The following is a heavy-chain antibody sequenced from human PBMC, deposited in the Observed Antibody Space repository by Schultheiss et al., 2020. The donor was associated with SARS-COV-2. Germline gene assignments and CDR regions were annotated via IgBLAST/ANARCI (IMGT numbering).Heavy chain of an antibody. CDR1: GFTFSSYG. J-gene: IGHJ4*02. D-gene: IGHD2-2*01. CDR3: ARSSGVPAALFDY. Sequence: GGSLRLSCAASGFTFSSYGMHWVRQAPGKGLEWVSAIGTAGDPYYPGSVKGRFTISRDNSKNTLYLQMNSLRAEDTAVYYCARSSGVPAALFDYWGQGTLVTVSS. CDR2: IGTAGDP. V-gene: IGHV3-13*05.